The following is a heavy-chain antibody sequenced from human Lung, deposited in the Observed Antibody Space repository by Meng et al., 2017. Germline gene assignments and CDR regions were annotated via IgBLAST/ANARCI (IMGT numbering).Heavy chain of an antibody. Sequence: EVQLVDSGGGLVKPGGSLRLSCEGSGFTFSNAYMTWVRQVPGKRLEWVGRIKSKPDGETIDYAAPVKGRFTISRDDSKNTVYLQMNSLKTEDTAVYYCSGHIDYWGQGTPVTVSS. CDR3: SGHIDY. CDR1: GFTFSNAY. J-gene: IGHJ4*02. V-gene: IGHV3-15*01. CDR2: IKSKPDGETI. D-gene: IGHD5-12*01.